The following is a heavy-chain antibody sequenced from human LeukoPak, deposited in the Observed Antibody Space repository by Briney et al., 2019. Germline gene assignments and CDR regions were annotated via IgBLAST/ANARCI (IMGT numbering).Heavy chain of an antibody. D-gene: IGHD3-22*01. J-gene: IGHJ1*01. CDR2: IKSDGST. Sequence: GGSLRLTCAASGFTFSSYWMHWVRQAPGKGLVWVSRIKSDGSTNYADSVKGRFTISRDNAKNTVSLQMNSLRAEDTGVYYCARAPSEIGGYYPEYFRHWGQGTLVTVSS. CDR1: GFTFSSYW. CDR3: ARAPSEIGGYYPEYFRH. V-gene: IGHV3-74*01.